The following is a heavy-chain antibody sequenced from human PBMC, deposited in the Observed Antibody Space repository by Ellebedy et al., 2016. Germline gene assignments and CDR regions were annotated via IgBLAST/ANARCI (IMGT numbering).Heavy chain of an antibody. CDR1: GFTFSSYA. Sequence: GGSLRLXXAASGFTFSSYAMSWVRQAPGKGLEWVSAISGSGGSTYYADSVKGRFTISRDNSKNTLYLQMNSLRAEDTAVYYCAKAYYYGSGSYYNWFDPWGQGTLVTVSS. CDR3: AKAYYYGSGSYYNWFDP. V-gene: IGHV3-23*01. CDR2: ISGSGGST. D-gene: IGHD3-10*01. J-gene: IGHJ5*02.